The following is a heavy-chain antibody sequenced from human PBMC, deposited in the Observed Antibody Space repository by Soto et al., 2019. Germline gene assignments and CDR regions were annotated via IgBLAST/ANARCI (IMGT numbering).Heavy chain of an antibody. D-gene: IGHD2-2*01. Sequence: QVTLKESGPVLVNPTETLTLTCTVSGFSLSNARVGVSWVRQPPGKDLEWLAHIFANDEKSYRLFLKSRLTISKDTSKSQVVLTMTNMDPVDTGRYYCARAIRRTGYCASTNCYELDYWGQGTMVTVSS. V-gene: IGHV2-26*01. J-gene: IGHJ4*02. CDR1: GFSLSNARVG. CDR2: IFANDEK. CDR3: ARAIRRTGYCASTNCYELDY.